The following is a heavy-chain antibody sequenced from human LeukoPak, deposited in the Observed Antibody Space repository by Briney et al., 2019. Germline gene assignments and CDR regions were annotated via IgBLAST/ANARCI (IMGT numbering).Heavy chain of an antibody. Sequence: GGSLRLSCAASGFTVSNMYMTWVRQAPGKGLEWVSLIYGDGRTSYADSVKGRCTISRDNSKNTLYLQMNSLRAEDTAVYYCARGGSYLSAFDIWGQGTMVTVSS. CDR1: GFTVSNMY. D-gene: IGHD1-26*01. J-gene: IGHJ3*02. CDR2: IYGDGRT. V-gene: IGHV3-53*01. CDR3: ARGGSYLSAFDI.